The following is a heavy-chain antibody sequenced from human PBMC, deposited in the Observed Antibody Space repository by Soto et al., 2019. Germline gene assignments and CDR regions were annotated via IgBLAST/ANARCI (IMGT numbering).Heavy chain of an antibody. V-gene: IGHV1-69*02. CDR3: ARGGRVVVPAEDAFDI. CDR2: IIPILGIA. J-gene: IGHJ3*02. Sequence: GASVKVSCKASGGTSSSYTISWVRQAPGQGLEWMGRIIPILGIANYAQKFQGRVTITADKSTSTAYMELSSLRSEDTAVYYCARGGRVVVPAEDAFDIWGQGTMVTVSS. CDR1: GGTSSSYT. D-gene: IGHD2-2*01.